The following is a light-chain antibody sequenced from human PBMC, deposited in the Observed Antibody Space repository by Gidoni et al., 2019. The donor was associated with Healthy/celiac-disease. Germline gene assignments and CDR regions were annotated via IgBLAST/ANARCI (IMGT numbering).Light chain of an antibody. CDR3: QQRSNWPLT. V-gene: IGKV3-11*01. J-gene: IGKJ4*01. CDR1: QSVSSY. CDR2: DAY. Sequence: VLTQSPPTLSLSPGAVATLSCSASQSVSSYLAWYQQKPGQAPRLLIYDAYNRATGIPARFSGSGSGTDFTLTISSLEPEDFAVYYCQQRSNWPLTFGGGTKVEIK.